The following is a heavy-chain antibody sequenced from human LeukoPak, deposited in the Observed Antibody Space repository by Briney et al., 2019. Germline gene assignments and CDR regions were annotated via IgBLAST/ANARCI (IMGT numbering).Heavy chain of an antibody. CDR1: GGSISSYY. V-gene: IGHV4-39*07. D-gene: IGHD6-6*01. J-gene: IGHJ5*02. CDR3: ARKRAARPKRSDWFDP. Sequence: SETLSLTCTVSGGSISSYYWGWIRQPPGKGLEWIGSIYYSGRTYYNPSLKSRVTISVDTSKNQFSLKLSSVTAADTAVYYCARKRAARPKRSDWFDPWGQGTLVTVSS. CDR2: IYYSGRT.